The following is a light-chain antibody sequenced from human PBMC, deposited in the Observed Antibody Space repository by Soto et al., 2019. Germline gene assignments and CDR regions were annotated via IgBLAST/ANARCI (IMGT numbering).Light chain of an antibody. J-gene: IGKJ1*01. Sequence: EIVLTQSPGTLSLSPGERAALSCRASQGVSSGYLAWYQQRPGQPPRLLIYGASSRATGIPDRFSGSGSGTDFTLTISRLEPEDFAVYHCQQYGSLPRTFGQGTKVDIK. CDR3: QQYGSLPRT. CDR2: GAS. CDR1: QGVSSGY. V-gene: IGKV3-20*01.